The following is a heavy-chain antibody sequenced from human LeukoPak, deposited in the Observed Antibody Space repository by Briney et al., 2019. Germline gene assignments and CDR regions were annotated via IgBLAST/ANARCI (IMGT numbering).Heavy chain of an antibody. J-gene: IGHJ6*03. V-gene: IGHV4-38-2*01. D-gene: IGHD3-10*01. CDR2: MYHSGST. CDR1: DYSLSSGYY. CDR3: ARHAYYSGSGRNRYFYYMDV. Sequence: SETLSLTCAVSDYSLSSGYYWGWIRQSPGKGLEWIGSMYHSGSTYYNASLKSLVTMSVDTSKNQFFLNLSSVTAADTAVYYCARHAYYSGSGRNRYFYYMDVLGKGTTVTVSS.